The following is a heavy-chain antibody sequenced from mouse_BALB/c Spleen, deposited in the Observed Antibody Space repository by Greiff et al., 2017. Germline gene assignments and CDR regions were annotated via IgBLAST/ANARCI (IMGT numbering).Heavy chain of an antibody. V-gene: IGHV1-39*01. CDR1: GYSFTGYN. CDR3: ARMGLYYGYRYFDV. D-gene: IGHD1-1*01. Sequence: VQLKESGPELEKPGASVKISCKASGYSFTGYNMNWVKQSNGKSLEWIGNIDPYYGGTSYNQKFKGKATLTVDKSSSTAYMQLKSLTSEDSAVYYCARMGLYYGYRYFDVWGAGTTVTVSS. J-gene: IGHJ1*01. CDR2: IDPYYGGT.